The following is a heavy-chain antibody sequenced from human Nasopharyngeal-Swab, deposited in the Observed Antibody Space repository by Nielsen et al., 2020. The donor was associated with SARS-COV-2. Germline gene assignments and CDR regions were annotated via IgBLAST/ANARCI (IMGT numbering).Heavy chain of an antibody. V-gene: IGHV3-21*01. CDR3: ARSHCSSTSCFDYYGMDV. D-gene: IGHD2-2*01. CDR1: GFTFSTYT. CDR2: ITSTSSNM. Sequence: GESLKISCAASGFTFSTYTMHWVRQAPGKGLEWVSSITSTSSNMYYADSLKGRFTISRDNAKNSLYLQMNSLRAEDTAVYYCARSHCSSTSCFDYYGMDVWGQGTTVTVSS. J-gene: IGHJ6*02.